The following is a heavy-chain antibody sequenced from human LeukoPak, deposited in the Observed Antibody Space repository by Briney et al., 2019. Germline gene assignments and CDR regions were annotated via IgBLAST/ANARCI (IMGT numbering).Heavy chain of an antibody. D-gene: IGHD3-16*01. Sequence: GGSLRLSCEASGFTFSSYAMSWVRQAPGKGLEWVSGIIDSGDITYYANSVKGRFTISRDNSKNTLYLQVNSLRAEDRAVYYCAKLGGQEVYNYYVRVWGKGTKVAVSS. V-gene: IGHV3-23*01. CDR1: GFTFSSYA. CDR3: AKLGGQEVYNYYVRV. J-gene: IGHJ6*03. CDR2: IIDSGDIT.